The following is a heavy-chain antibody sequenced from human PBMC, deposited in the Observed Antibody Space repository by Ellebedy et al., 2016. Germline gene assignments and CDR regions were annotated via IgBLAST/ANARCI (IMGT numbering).Heavy chain of an antibody. D-gene: IGHD3-22*01. V-gene: IGHV1-18*01. CDR3: ARDYYDGPGSDPFDV. CDR1: GYTFSSYG. CDR2: ISAYNGDT. J-gene: IGHJ3*01. Sequence: ASVKVSXXASGYTFSSYGVTWVRQAPGQGLEWMGWISAYNGDTNYTQEFQGRITLTTDTSTSTAYMELRSLRSDDTAIYYCARDYYDGPGSDPFDVWGQGTMVTVSS.